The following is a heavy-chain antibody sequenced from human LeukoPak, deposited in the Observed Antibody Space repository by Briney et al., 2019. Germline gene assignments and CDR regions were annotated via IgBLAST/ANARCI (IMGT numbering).Heavy chain of an antibody. J-gene: IGHJ4*02. CDR2: ISAYNGNT. CDR1: GYTFTSYG. V-gene: IGHV1-18*01. Sequence: ASAKASCKASGYTFTSYGIGWVRQAPGQGVEWRGSISAYNGNTNYAQKLQGRVTMSTDTSTSTAYMELRSLRSDDTAVYYCARDEYGYPGDYWGQGTLVTVSS. CDR3: ARDEYGYPGDY. D-gene: IGHD6-25*01.